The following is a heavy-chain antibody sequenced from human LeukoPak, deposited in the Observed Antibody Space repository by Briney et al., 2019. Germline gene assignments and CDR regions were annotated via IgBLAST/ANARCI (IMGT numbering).Heavy chain of an antibody. D-gene: IGHD2-15*01. CDR2: IYYSGNT. CDR1: GGSISRYN. V-gene: IGHV4-59*08. Sequence: SETLSLTCTVTGGSISRYNWSWIRQPPGKGLEGIGYIYYSGNTDSNPSLKSRVTISVDTSKNQFSLKMSSVTAADTAVYYCARTYCSGGSCHFDYWGQGTLVTVSS. J-gene: IGHJ4*02. CDR3: ARTYCSGGSCHFDY.